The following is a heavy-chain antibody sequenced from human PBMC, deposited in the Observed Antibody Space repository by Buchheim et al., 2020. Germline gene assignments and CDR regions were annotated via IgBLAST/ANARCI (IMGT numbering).Heavy chain of an antibody. V-gene: IGHV4-39*01. CDR3: ARRRDGYNRVGRPGYFDY. CDR2: IYFIGSA. D-gene: IGHD5-24*01. Sequence: QLQLQESGPGLVKPSETLSLTCTVSGGPFSSSGYYWGWIRQPPGKGLGWIGTIYFIGSAYYNPSLKSRVTISVDTPKNHFSLKVSSVTAADTAVDYCARRRDGYNRVGRPGYFDYWGQGTL. J-gene: IGHJ4*02. CDR1: GGPFSSSGYY.